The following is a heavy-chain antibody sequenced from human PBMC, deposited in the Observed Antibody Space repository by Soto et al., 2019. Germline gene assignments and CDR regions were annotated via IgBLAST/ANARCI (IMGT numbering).Heavy chain of an antibody. D-gene: IGHD7-27*01. CDR2: VNTYNGNT. J-gene: IGHJ2*01. CDR1: GYTFTSYG. Sequence: QVQLVQSGAEVKKPGASVKVSCKASGYTFTSYGISWVRQAPGNGLEWIVWVNTYNGNTTYAQTLQGRVTMTTDTYTSTAYMELRSVSSDDTAVYYCARAPHNWGSLSWYFDLWVGGTMVPVSS. V-gene: IGHV1-18*01. CDR3: ARAPHNWGSLSWYFDL.